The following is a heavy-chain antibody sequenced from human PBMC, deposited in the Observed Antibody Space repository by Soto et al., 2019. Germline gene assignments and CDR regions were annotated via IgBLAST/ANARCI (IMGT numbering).Heavy chain of an antibody. D-gene: IGHD2-2*01. V-gene: IGHV1-69*13. CDR3: ARPEVVISTSCPHYYGMDV. Sequence: SVKVSCKASGYTFTSYGISWVRQAPGQGLEWMGGIIPIIGNANYAQKFQGRVTITADESTSTAYMELSSLRSEDTAVYYCARPEVVISTSCPHYYGMDVWGQGTTVTVSS. CDR1: GYTFTSYG. J-gene: IGHJ6*02. CDR2: IIPIIGNA.